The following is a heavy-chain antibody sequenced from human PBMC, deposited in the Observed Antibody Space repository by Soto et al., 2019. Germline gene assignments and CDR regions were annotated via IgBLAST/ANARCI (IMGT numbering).Heavy chain of an antibody. CDR2: IYHSGST. D-gene: IGHD3-16*02. V-gene: IGHV4-4*02. J-gene: IGHJ4*02. CDR3: ASGPSTLSPLDD. Sequence: QVQLQESGPGLVKPSGTLSLTCAVSGGSISSSNWWSWVRQPPGKGLEWIGEIYHSGSTNYNPSRKRRVTISVDKSKHQFSLKLSSVPAADTAVDYWASGPSTLSPLDDWGQGPLVTVSS. CDR1: GGSISSSNW.